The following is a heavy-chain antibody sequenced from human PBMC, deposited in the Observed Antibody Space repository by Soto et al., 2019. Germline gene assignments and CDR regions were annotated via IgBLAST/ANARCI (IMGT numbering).Heavy chain of an antibody. V-gene: IGHV3-23*01. J-gene: IGHJ6*02. CDR2: ISGSGGST. CDR3: VRDSYSGTPGIYYGMDV. Sequence: GSLRLSCAASGFTFSSYAMSWVRQAPGKGLEWVSAISGSGGSTYYADSVKGRFTISRDNSKNTLYLQMNSLRAEDTAVYYCVRDSYSGTPGIYYGMDVWGQGTTVTVS. CDR1: GFTFSSYA. D-gene: IGHD1-26*01.